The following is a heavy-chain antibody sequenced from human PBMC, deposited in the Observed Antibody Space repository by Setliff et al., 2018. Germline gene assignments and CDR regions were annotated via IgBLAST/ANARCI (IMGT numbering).Heavy chain of an antibody. Sequence: GASVKVSCKTSGYIFSDYGIAWVRQAPGQGLEWVGWISAHNGKTYYSPKLHGRVTLTTDTSTSTAYMELRSLGSDDTAVYYCSRLVRFCTRTSCQRLSGGEFWGQGTLVTVSS. D-gene: IGHD2-8*01. V-gene: IGHV1-18*01. CDR1: GYIFSDYG. J-gene: IGHJ4*02. CDR3: SRLVRFCTRTSCQRLSGGEF. CDR2: ISAHNGKT.